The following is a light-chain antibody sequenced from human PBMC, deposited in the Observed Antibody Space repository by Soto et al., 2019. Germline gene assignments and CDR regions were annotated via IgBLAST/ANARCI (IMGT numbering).Light chain of an antibody. V-gene: IGKV3-11*01. CDR2: DTF. CDR3: VQRSTWPWT. J-gene: IGKJ1*01. CDR1: QSVSNY. Sequence: IVLTQSPATLSLSPWARATLSCRAGQSVSNYLAWYQQKPGQAPRLLIYDTFNRATGIPARFSGSGSGTDFTLTISSLEPEDLAVYFCVQRSTWPWTSGQGTKVEIK.